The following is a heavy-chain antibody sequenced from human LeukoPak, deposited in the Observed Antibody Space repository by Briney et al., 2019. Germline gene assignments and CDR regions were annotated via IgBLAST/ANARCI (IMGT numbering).Heavy chain of an antibody. CDR2: INPILGTA. V-gene: IGHV1-69*13. CDR3: ARGSGVIPAGGGY. Sequence: SSVQVSRQASGYIFPHYGNRGVRQPAGHGVEWMGGINPILGTANYAQEFQGRVTSTADESASTAYMEVSSLRSEDTAVYYCARGSGVIPAGGGYWVQGTLVTVSS. D-gene: IGHD2-15*01. CDR1: GYIFPHYG. J-gene: IGHJ4*02.